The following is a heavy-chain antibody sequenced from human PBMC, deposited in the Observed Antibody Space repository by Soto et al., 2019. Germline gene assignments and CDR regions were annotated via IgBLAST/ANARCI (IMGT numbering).Heavy chain of an antibody. Sequence: SETLSLTCAVYGGSFSGYYWSWIRQPPGKGLEWIGEINHSGSTNYNPSPKSRVTISVDTSKNQFSLKLSSVTAADTAVYYCARNGSYYDFWSGYYFGGGMDVWGQGTTVTVSS. CDR2: INHSGST. V-gene: IGHV4-34*01. D-gene: IGHD3-3*01. CDR1: GGSFSGYY. CDR3: ARNGSYYDFWSGYYFGGGMDV. J-gene: IGHJ6*02.